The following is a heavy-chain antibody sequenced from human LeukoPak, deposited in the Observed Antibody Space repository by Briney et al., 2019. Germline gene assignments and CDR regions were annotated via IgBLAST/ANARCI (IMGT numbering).Heavy chain of an antibody. Sequence: AGSLRLSCAASGFTFSSYSMSWVRQAPGKGLEWVSSISSSSSYIYYADSVKGRFTISRDNAKNSLYLQMNSLRAEDTAVYYCARRYGDYAYYCDYWGQGTLVTVSS. CDR1: GFTFSSYS. CDR2: ISSSSSYI. CDR3: ARRYGDYAYYCDY. V-gene: IGHV3-21*01. J-gene: IGHJ4*02. D-gene: IGHD4-17*01.